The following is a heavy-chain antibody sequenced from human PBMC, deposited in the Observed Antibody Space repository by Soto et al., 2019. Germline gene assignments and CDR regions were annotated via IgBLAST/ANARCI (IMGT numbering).Heavy chain of an antibody. J-gene: IGHJ4*02. V-gene: IGHV3-30*18. D-gene: IGHD4-17*01. CDR3: AKDRRDGEYNSVYDF. CDR1: GFRFSDYG. CDR2: MSFDGTYK. Sequence: QVQLAESGGGVVQPGGSLRLSCVGSGFRFSDYGMHWVRQAPGEGLEWVAMMSFDGTYKYYADSVKGRFIISRDNSKNTLYLQMNSLRAEDTAVYYCAKDRRDGEYNSVYDFWGQGTLVTVSS.